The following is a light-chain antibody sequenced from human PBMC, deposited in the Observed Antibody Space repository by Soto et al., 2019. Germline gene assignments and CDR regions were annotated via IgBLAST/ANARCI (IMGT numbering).Light chain of an antibody. CDR2: LNCDGSH. V-gene: IGLV4-69*01. CDR1: SGHSNYA. CDR3: QTWGSGIVV. J-gene: IGLJ2*01. Sequence: HLVLTQSPSASASLGASVKLTCTLSSGHSNYAIAWHQQQSEKGPRYLMKLNCDGSHSKGDGIPDRFSGSSSGAERYLTISSLQSEDEADYYCQTWGSGIVVFGGGTTLTVL.